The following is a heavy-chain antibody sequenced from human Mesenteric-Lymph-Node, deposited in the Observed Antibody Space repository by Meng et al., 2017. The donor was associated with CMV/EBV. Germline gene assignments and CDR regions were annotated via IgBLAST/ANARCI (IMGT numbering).Heavy chain of an antibody. CDR3: ARVVPVQLEGGENWFDP. CDR1: YTFTGYY. CDR2: INPNSGGT. J-gene: IGHJ5*02. D-gene: IGHD1-1*01. Sequence: YTFTGYYMHWVRQAPGQGLEWMGRINPNSGGTNYAQKFQGRVTMTRDTSISTAYMELSRPRSDDTAVYYCARVVPVQLEGGENWFDPWGQGTLVTVSS. V-gene: IGHV1-2*06.